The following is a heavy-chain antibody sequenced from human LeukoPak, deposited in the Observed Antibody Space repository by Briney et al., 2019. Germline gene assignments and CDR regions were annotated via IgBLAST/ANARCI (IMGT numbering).Heavy chain of an antibody. CDR2: ISTYDGNA. Sequence: GASVKVSCKSSGYIFPKYGISWVRQAPGQGLEWMGWISTYDGNANYAQQLQGRVTMTKDTSTSTAYMELRSLTSDDTAVYYCARDRGLSCRGGTCSMESWGQGTLVTVSS. J-gene: IGHJ5*02. CDR3: ARDRGLSCRGGTCSMES. CDR1: GYIFPKYG. D-gene: IGHD2-15*01. V-gene: IGHV1-18*01.